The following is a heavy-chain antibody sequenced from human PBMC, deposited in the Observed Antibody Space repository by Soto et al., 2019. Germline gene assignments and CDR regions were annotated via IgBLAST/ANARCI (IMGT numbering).Heavy chain of an antibody. D-gene: IGHD2-15*01. CDR2: IYYSGST. J-gene: IGHJ4*02. CDR3: ARLPIPWVCGGSCYGFFDY. Sequence: SETLSLTCTVSGGSISSSSYYWGWIRQPPGKGLEWIGSIYYSGSTYYNPSLKSRVTISVDTSKNQFSLKLSSVTAADTAVYYCARLPIPWVCGGSCYGFFDYWGQGTLVTVSS. V-gene: IGHV4-39*01. CDR1: GGSISSSSYY.